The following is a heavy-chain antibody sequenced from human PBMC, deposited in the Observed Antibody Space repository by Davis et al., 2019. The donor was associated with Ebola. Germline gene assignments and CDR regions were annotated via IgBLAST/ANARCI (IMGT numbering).Heavy chain of an antibody. V-gene: IGHV3-9*01. D-gene: IGHD6-19*01. Sequence: SLKISCAASGFTFDDYAMHWGRPAPGKGLEWVAGISWNSGSIGYADSVKGRFTISRDNAKNSLYLQMNSLRAEDTALYYCAKDTPDLVAVAGRGFDYWGQGTLVTVSS. CDR3: AKDTPDLVAVAGRGFDY. J-gene: IGHJ4*02. CDR2: ISWNSGSI. CDR1: GFTFDDYA.